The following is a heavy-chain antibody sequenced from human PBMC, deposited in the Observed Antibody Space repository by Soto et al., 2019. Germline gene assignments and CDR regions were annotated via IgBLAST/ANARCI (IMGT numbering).Heavy chain of an antibody. Sequence: PSETLSLTCTVSGGSVTSGSYYWSWIRQPPGKGLEWIGYIYYTGATNYNPSLKSRVTISVDTSKNQFFLKLSSVTAADTAVYYCARGVGPGLSDYFDYWGQGTLVTVS. D-gene: IGHD2-15*01. CDR2: IYYTGAT. CDR1: GGSVTSGSYY. J-gene: IGHJ4*02. V-gene: IGHV4-61*01. CDR3: ARGVGPGLSDYFDY.